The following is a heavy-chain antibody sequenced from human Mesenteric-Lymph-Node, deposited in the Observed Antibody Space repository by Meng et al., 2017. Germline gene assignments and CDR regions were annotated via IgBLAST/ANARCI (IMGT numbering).Heavy chain of an antibody. CDR3: ARISYGWGLYGMDV. J-gene: IGHJ6*02. CDR2: INHSGST. Sequence: SETLSLTCAVYGGSFSGYYWSWIRQPPGKGLEWIGEINHSGSTNYNPSLKSRVTISVDTSKNQFSLKLSSVTAADTAVYYCARISYGWGLYGMDVWGQGTTVTVSS. CDR1: GGSFSGYY. V-gene: IGHV4-34*01. D-gene: IGHD3-10*01.